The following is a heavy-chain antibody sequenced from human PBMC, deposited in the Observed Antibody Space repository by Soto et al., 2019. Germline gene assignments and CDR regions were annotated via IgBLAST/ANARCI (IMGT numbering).Heavy chain of an antibody. Sequence: ASVKVSCKASGYTFTSYAMHWVLQAPGQRLEWMGWINAGNGNTKYSQKFQGRVTITRDTSASTAYMELSSLRSEDTAVYYCARDFVVVVDRYNWFDPWGQGTLVTVSS. CDR1: GYTFTSYA. V-gene: IGHV1-3*01. CDR3: ARDFVVVVDRYNWFDP. CDR2: INAGNGNT. J-gene: IGHJ5*02. D-gene: IGHD2-15*01.